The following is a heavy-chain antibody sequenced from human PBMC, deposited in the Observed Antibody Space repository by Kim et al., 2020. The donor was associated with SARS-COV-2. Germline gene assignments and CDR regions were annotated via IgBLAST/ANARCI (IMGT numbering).Heavy chain of an antibody. CDR3: ARDLGGYQVNYGMDV. CDR2: INPSGGST. CDR1: GYTFTSYY. D-gene: IGHD5-12*01. V-gene: IGHV1-46*01. Sequence: ASVKVSCKASGYTFTSYYMHWVRQAPGQGLEWMGIINPSGGSTSYAQKFQGRVTMTRDTSTSTVYMELSSLRSEDTAVYYCARDLGGYQVNYGMDVWGQGTTVTVSS. J-gene: IGHJ6*02.